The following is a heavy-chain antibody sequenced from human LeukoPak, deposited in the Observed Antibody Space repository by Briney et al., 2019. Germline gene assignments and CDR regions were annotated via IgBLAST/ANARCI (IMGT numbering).Heavy chain of an antibody. CDR1: GGTFSSYA. CDR3: ARPVTFGGLIAIHY. D-gene: IGHD3-16*02. J-gene: IGHJ4*01. Sequence: ASVKVSCKASGGTFSSYAISWVRQAPGQGLEWMGGIIPIFGTANYAQKFQGRVTMTRDASTSTVYMELSSLRSEDTAVYYCARPVTFGGLIAIHYWGHGTLVTVSS. V-gene: IGHV1-69*05. CDR2: IIPIFGTA.